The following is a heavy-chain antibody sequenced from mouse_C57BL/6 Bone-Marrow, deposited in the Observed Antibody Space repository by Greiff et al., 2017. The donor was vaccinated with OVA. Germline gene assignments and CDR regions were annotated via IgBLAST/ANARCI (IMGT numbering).Heavy chain of an antibody. CDR3: ASAVFAY. Sequence: QVQLQQSGAELVKPGASVKLSCKASGYTFPNYWMQWVKQRPGQGLEWIGEIDPSDSYTNYTQKFKGQATLTVATSTSTACMQLSSLTTEDSAVYYCASAVFAYWGQGTLVTVSA. CDR1: GYTFPNYW. CDR2: IDPSDSYT. J-gene: IGHJ3*01. V-gene: IGHV1-50*01.